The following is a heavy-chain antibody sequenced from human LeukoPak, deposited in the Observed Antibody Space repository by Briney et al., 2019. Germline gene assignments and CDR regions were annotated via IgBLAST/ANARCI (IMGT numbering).Heavy chain of an antibody. V-gene: IGHV3-23*01. D-gene: IGHD6-19*01. J-gene: IGHJ4*02. CDR3: ARLQWLQTGRDFFDY. CDR1: GFTFSSYA. CDR2: ISGSGGST. Sequence: GGSLRLSCAASGFTFSSYAMSWVRQAPGKGLEWVSAISGSGGSTYYADSVKGRFTVSRDNSKNTLYLQMNSLRAEDTAVYYCARLQWLQTGRDFFDYWGQGTLVTVSS.